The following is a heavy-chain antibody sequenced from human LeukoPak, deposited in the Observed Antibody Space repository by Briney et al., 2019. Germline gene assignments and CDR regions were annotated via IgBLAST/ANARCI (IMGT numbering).Heavy chain of an antibody. J-gene: IGHJ4*02. CDR2: IYYSGST. Sequence: KPSETLSLTCTVSGGSISSSSHYWGWIRQPPGKGLEWIGSIYYSGSTYYNPSLKSRVTISVDTSKNQFSLKLSSVTAADTAVYYCARHRSRELVRCGLGYWGQGTLVTVSS. V-gene: IGHV4-39*01. CDR1: GGSISSSSHY. D-gene: IGHD6-13*01. CDR3: ARHRSRELVRCGLGY.